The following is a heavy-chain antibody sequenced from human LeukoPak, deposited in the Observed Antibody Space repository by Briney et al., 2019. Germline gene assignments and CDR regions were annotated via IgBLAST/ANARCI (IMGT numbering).Heavy chain of an antibody. J-gene: IGHJ4*02. V-gene: IGHV3-30*18. Sequence: GGSPRLSCAASGFTFSAYGMHWVRQAPGKGLGWVAVISYDGNTKYYADSVKGRFTISRDNSKDTLYLQMNSLRAEDTAVYYCAKRVDYGSSWYYFDYWGQGTLVTVSS. D-gene: IGHD6-13*01. CDR1: GFTFSAYG. CDR3: AKRVDYGSSWYYFDY. CDR2: ISYDGNTK.